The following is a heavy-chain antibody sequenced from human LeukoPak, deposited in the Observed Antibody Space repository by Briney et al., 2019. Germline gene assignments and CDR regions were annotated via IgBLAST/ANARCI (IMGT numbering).Heavy chain of an antibody. CDR2: IYSGGST. CDR3: ARDLEGYCSGGSCYGAENWFDP. CDR1: GFTVSSNY. Sequence: GGSLRLSCVASGFTVSSNYMSWVRQAPGKGLEWVSVIYSGGSTYYADSVKGRFTISRDNSKNTLYLQMNSLRAEDTAVYYCARDLEGYCSGGSCYGAENWFDPWGQGTLVTVSS. V-gene: IGHV3-53*01. J-gene: IGHJ5*02. D-gene: IGHD2-15*01.